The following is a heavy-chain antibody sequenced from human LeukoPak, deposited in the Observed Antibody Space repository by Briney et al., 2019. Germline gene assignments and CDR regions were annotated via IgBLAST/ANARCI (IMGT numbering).Heavy chain of an antibody. Sequence: GGSLRLSCAASGFTFSSYSMNWVRQAPGKGLEWVSYISSSSSTIYYADSVKGRFTISRDNAKNSLYLQMNSLRAEDTAVYYCARGCHVLLWFGEDYWGQGTLVTVSS. V-gene: IGHV3-48*01. CDR2: ISSSSSTI. J-gene: IGHJ4*02. CDR3: ARGCHVLLWFGEDY. CDR1: GFTFSSYS. D-gene: IGHD3-10*01.